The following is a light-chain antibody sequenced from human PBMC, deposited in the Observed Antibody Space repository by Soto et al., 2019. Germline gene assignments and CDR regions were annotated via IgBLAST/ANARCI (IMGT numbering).Light chain of an antibody. Sequence: QSALTQPPSASGSPGQSVTISCTGTSSDVGGYNYVSWYQQHPGKAPKLMIYEVSKRPSGVPDRFSGSKSGNTASLTVSGRQAEDEAYYYCSSYAGSNNFVFCAGTKLTVL. J-gene: IGLJ2*01. CDR3: SSYAGSNNFV. CDR2: EVS. V-gene: IGLV2-8*01. CDR1: SSDVGGYNY.